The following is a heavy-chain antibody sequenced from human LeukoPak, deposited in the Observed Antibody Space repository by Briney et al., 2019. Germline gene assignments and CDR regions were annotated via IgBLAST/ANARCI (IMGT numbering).Heavy chain of an antibody. CDR1: GFTFSSYW. Sequence: GGPLRLSCAASGFTFSSYWMSWVRQAPGKGLEWVANIKQDGSEKYYVDSVKGRFTISRDNAKNSLYLQMNSLRAEDTAVYYCARLSSSSWSPFDYWGQGTLVTVSS. V-gene: IGHV3-7*01. CDR2: IKQDGSEK. J-gene: IGHJ4*02. CDR3: ARLSSSSWSPFDY. D-gene: IGHD6-13*01.